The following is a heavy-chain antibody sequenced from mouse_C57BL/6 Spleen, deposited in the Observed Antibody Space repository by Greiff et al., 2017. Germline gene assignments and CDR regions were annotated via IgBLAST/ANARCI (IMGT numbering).Heavy chain of an antibody. D-gene: IGHD1-2*01. CDR2: IRNKANNHAT. CDR3: TRTTAAYAMDY. Sequence: EVKLVESGGGLVQPGGSMKLSCAASGFTFSDAWMDWVRQSPEKGLEWVAEIRNKANNHATYYAESVKGRFTISRDDSNSSVYLQMNSLRAEDTGIYYCTRTTAAYAMDYWGQGTSVTVYS. V-gene: IGHV6-6*01. J-gene: IGHJ4*01. CDR1: GFTFSDAW.